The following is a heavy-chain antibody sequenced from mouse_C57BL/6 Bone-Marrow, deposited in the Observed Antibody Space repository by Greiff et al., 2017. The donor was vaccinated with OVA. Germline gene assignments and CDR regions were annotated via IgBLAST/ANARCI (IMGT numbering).Heavy chain of an antibody. CDR2: ISSGGSYT. CDR3: VRHGDYGSFFDY. Sequence: EVMLVESGGDLVKPGGSLKLSCAASGFTFSSYGMSWVRQTPDKRLEWVATISSGGSYTYYPDSVKGRFTISRDNAKNTLYLQMSSLKSEDTAMYYCVRHGDYGSFFDYWGQGTTLTVSS. J-gene: IGHJ2*01. CDR1: GFTFSSYG. D-gene: IGHD1-1*01. V-gene: IGHV5-6*01.